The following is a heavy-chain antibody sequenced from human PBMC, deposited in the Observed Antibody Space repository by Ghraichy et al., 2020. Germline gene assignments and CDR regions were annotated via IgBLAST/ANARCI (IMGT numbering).Heavy chain of an antibody. CDR2: ISSSGSTI. V-gene: IGHV3-48*02. CDR3: ARASSVVRFYYYAGLDV. CDR1: GFTFGSYS. Sequence: GGSLRLSCVVSGFTFGSYSMNWVRQSPGKGLEWVAYISSSGSTIFYADSVKGRFTISRDNAQNSLYLQMKSLRDEDTAVYFCARASSVVRFYYYAGLDVWGQGTTVTVSS. D-gene: IGHD4-23*01. J-gene: IGHJ6*02.